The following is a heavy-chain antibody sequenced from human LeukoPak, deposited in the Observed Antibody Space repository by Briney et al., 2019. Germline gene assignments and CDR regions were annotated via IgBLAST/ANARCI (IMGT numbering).Heavy chain of an antibody. J-gene: IGHJ4*02. CDR1: GGSISSYY. D-gene: IGHD3-22*01. V-gene: IGHV4-59*08. CDR3: ARQQHYDSSGYYDY. Sequence: SETLSLTCTVSGGSISSYYWSWIRQPPGKALEWIGDIYYSGSTNYNPSLKSRVTISVDTSKNQFSLKLRSVTAADTAVYYCARQQHYDSSGYYDYWGQGTLVTVSS. CDR2: IYYSGST.